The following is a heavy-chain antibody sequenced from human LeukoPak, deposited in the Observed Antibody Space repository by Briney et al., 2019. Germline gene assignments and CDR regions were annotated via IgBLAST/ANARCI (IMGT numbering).Heavy chain of an antibody. CDR1: GYTFTSYD. V-gene: IGHV1-8*01. Sequence: ASVKVSCKASGYTFTSYDINWVRQATGQGLEWVGWMNLNSGNTGYAQKFQGRVTMTRNTSISIAYMELSSLRSDDTAVYYCARATGKDILTGRKLDNWGQGTLVTVSS. J-gene: IGHJ4*02. D-gene: IGHD3-9*01. CDR3: ARATGKDILTGRKLDN. CDR2: MNLNSGNT.